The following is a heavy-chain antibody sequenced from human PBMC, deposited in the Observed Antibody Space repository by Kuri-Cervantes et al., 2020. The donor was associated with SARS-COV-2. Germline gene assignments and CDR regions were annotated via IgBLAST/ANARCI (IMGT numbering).Heavy chain of an antibody. V-gene: IGHV3-30*18. Sequence: GESLKISCAASGFTFSTYAMHWVRQAPGKGLEWVAVISYDGSNKYYADSVKGRFTISRDNSKNTLYLQMNSLRAEDTAVYHCAKALRVVVVAATDLFDYWGQGTLVTVSS. J-gene: IGHJ4*02. D-gene: IGHD2-15*01. CDR1: GFTFSTYA. CDR3: AKALRVVVVAATDLFDY. CDR2: ISYDGSNK.